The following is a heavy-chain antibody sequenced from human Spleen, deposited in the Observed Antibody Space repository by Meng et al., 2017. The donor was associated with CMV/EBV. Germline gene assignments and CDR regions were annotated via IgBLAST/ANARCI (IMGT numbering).Heavy chain of an antibody. J-gene: IGHJ4*02. CDR1: GYIFSSFG. Sequence: GESLKISCKASGYIFSSFGISWVRQAPGQGLEWMGWISGFNGDTIYAQSFQGRLTMTTDTSTSTAYMELRSLRSDDTAMYFCASSYCSNNNCLPYYFDYWGQGALVTVSS. CDR2: ISGFNGDT. CDR3: ASSYCSNNNCLPYYFDY. D-gene: IGHD2-2*01. V-gene: IGHV1-18*01.